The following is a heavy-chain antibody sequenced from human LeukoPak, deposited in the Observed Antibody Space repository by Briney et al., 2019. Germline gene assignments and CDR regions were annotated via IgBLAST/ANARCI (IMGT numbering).Heavy chain of an antibody. Sequence: SETLYLTCTVSGYSINSGYYWVWIRQPPGKGLEWIGSIYRSGSTNYNPSLKSRVTISVDTSKNQFSLKVSSVTAADTAVYYCARGDCSGSICYSPMDVWGTGTTVTVSS. CDR1: GYSINSGYY. CDR2: IYRSGST. J-gene: IGHJ6*03. V-gene: IGHV4-38-2*02. D-gene: IGHD2-21*01. CDR3: ARGDCSGSICYSPMDV.